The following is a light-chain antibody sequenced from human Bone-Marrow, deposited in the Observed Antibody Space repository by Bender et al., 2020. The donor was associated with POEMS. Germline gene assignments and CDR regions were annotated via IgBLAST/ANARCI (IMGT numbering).Light chain of an antibody. J-gene: IGLJ3*02. V-gene: IGLV1-44*01. Sequence: QSVLTQPPSASGTPGQRVTISCSGSNSNIGTNAVNWYQQFPGTAPKLHIYSDNQRPSGVPDRFYACKSGTSASRAISGLQAEDEADYYCAAWDAGLGGGVFGGGTELTVL. CDR1: NSNIGTNA. CDR2: SDN. CDR3: AAWDAGLGGGV.